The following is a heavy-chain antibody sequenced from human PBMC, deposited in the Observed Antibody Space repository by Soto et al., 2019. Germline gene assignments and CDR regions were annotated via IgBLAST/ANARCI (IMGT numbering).Heavy chain of an antibody. D-gene: IGHD2-15*01. V-gene: IGHV4-31*03. Sequence: QVQLQESGPGLVKPSQTLSLTCTVSGGSISSGGYYWSWIRQHPGKGLEWIGYIYYSGSTYYNPSLKSRVTMSVDTSKNQFSLKLSSVTAADTAVYYCARGKDIVVVVAATWFDPWGQGTLVTVSS. CDR3: ARGKDIVVVVAATWFDP. CDR2: IYYSGST. CDR1: GGSISSGGYY. J-gene: IGHJ5*02.